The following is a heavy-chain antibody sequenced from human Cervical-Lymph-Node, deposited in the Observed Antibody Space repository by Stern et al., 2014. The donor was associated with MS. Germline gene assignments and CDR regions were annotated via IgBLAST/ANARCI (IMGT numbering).Heavy chain of an antibody. V-gene: IGHV3-74*01. J-gene: IGHJ6*02. CDR2: LNSDGSIT. D-gene: IGHD1-1*01. Sequence: EVQLVESGGGLVQPGGSPRLSCAASGFSFNTYWMHWVRQAPGKGLVWVSRLNSDGSITSYADSVKGRFTISRDIAKNTLYLQMNSLRVDDTGVYYCARDMRNGYYGMDVWGQGTTVIVSS. CDR3: ARDMRNGYYGMDV. CDR1: GFSFNTYW.